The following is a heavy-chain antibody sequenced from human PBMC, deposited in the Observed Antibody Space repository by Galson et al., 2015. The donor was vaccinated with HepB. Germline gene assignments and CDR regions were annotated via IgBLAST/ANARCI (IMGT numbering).Heavy chain of an antibody. D-gene: IGHD3-22*01. V-gene: IGHV1-46*01. Sequence: SCKASGYTFTNYYLHWVRQAPGQGLEWMAIIDPRGGSTTFAQKFQGRVTLTRDTSTSTVYMELSSLRSEDTAAYYCARGGSYFDGRGTLYNWFDPWGREPWSPSPQ. CDR2: IDPRGGST. CDR1: GYTFTNYY. J-gene: IGHJ5*02. CDR3: ARGGSYFDGRGTLYNWFDP.